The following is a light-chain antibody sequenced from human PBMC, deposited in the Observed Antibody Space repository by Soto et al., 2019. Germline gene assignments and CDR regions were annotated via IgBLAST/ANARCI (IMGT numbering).Light chain of an antibody. Sequence: DIQLTQSPSFRSASVGDRVTLTCRASQGISSYLAWYQQKPGKVPKLLIYAASTLQSGVPSRFSGSGSGTEFTLTISSLQPEDFATYYCQQRNSYPPFGFGGGTKVEIK. CDR1: QGISSY. V-gene: IGKV1-9*01. CDR2: AAS. J-gene: IGKJ4*01. CDR3: QQRNSYPPFG.